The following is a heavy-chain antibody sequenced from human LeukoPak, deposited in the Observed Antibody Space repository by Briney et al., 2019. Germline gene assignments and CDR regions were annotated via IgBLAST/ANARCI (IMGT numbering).Heavy chain of an antibody. V-gene: IGHV3-48*03. D-gene: IGHD1-26*01. Sequence: TGGSLRLSCVVSGFTFSSCEMNWVRQAPGKGLEWVSYISNTGSHTMYAESVRGRFTISRDNAKNSLYLEMNSLRADDTAVYYCARSRGVGPGAYFDYWGQGTVVTVSS. CDR1: GFTFSSCE. CDR2: ISNTGSHT. J-gene: IGHJ4*02. CDR3: ARSRGVGPGAYFDY.